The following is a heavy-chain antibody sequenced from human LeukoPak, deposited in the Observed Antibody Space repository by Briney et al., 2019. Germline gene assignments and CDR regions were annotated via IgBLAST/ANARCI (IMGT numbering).Heavy chain of an antibody. Sequence: SETLSLTCTVSGGSISSYYWSWIRQPPGKGLEWIGYIYTSGSTNYNPSLKSRVTISVDTSKNQFSLKLSSVTAADTAVYYCATLVGGYDDGGNCFDPWGQGTLVTVSS. CDR1: GGSISSYY. V-gene: IGHV4-4*09. D-gene: IGHD5-12*01. CDR3: ATLVGGYDDGGNCFDP. CDR2: IYTSGST. J-gene: IGHJ5*02.